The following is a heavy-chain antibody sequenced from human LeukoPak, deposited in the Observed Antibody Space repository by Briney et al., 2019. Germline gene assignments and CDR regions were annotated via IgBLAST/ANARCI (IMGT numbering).Heavy chain of an antibody. CDR1: GYTFTGYY. V-gene: IGHV1-2*06. CDR3: TRESGSYHGNDY. D-gene: IGHD1-26*01. Sequence: AASVKVSCKASGYTFTGYYMHWVRQAPGQGLEWMGRINPNKGATNYAQKFQGRVTITGDTSISTAYMELSSLRSDDTAVYYCTRESGSYHGNDYWGQGTLVTVSS. J-gene: IGHJ4*02. CDR2: INPNKGAT.